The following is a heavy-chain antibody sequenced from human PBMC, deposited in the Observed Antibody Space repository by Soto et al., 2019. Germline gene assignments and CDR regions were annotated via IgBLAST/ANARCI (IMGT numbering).Heavy chain of an antibody. CDR3: ARDLGCSGGSCYFHYYYYYYMDV. Sequence: ASVKVSCKASRYTFTSYGISWARQAPGQGLEWMGWISAYNGNTNYAQKLQGRVTMTTDTSTSTAYMELRSLRSDDTAVYYCARDLGCSGGSCYFHYYYYYYMDVWGKGTTVTVSS. CDR1: RYTFTSYG. J-gene: IGHJ6*03. CDR2: ISAYNGNT. D-gene: IGHD2-15*01. V-gene: IGHV1-18*01.